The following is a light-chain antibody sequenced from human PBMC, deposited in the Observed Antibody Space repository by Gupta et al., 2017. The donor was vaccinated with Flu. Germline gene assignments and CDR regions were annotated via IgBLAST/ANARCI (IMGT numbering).Light chain of an antibody. CDR1: NSDIGDSHP. J-gene: IGLJ2*01. CDR2: DVT. Sequence: QSALTQPASVSGSPGQPITISCIGINSDIGDSHPVSWYQHRPGKAPKLVIYDVTNRHSGVSIRFSASKSGNTATLTISGLQADDEADYDCTSCLNNTTIFGGGTRLTVL. V-gene: IGLV2-14*03. CDR3: TSCLNNTTI.